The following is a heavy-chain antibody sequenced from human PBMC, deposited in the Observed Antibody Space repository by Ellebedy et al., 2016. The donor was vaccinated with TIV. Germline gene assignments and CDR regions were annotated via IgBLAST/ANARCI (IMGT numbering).Heavy chain of an antibody. J-gene: IGHJ6*02. CDR3: ARAYVSLPGVSFNRADGMDV. CDR1: GFTVSSNY. CDR2: IYSGGST. Sequence: GGSLRLSCAASGFTVSSNYMSWVRQAPGKGLEWVSVIYSGGSTYYAGSVKGRFTISRDNSKNKLYLQMNSLRAEDTAVYYCARAYVSLPGVSFNRADGMDVWGQGTTVTVSS. D-gene: IGHD2-8*01. V-gene: IGHV3-53*01.